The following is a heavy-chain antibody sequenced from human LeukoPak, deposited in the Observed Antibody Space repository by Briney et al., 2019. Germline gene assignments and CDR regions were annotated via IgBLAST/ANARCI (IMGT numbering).Heavy chain of an antibody. CDR2: LSENERVA. V-gene: IGHV3-64*01. D-gene: IGHD2-2*02. CDR1: GFIFSGYD. CDR3: AKHTLLDAFDI. J-gene: IGHJ3*02. Sequence: GGSLRLSCEASGFIFSGYDMSWFRQAPGKGLEYVSSLSENERVAFFANSVKGRFTISRDNSKNTLYLQMNSLRAEDTAVYYCAKHTLLDAFDIWGQGTMVTVSS.